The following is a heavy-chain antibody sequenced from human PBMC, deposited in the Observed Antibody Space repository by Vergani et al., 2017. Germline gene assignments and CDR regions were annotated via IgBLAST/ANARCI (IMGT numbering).Heavy chain of an antibody. CDR1: GFTVSNTS. CDR2: IYYSGST. Sequence: VQLVESGGGLVQPGGSLRLSCEVSGFTVSNTSMSWVRQAPGKGLEGIGYIYYSGSTYYNPSLKSRVTISVDTSKNQFSLKLSSVTAADTAVYYCAGVALGIGGHFDYWGQGTLVTVSS. CDR3: AGVALGIGGHFDY. D-gene: IGHD7-27*01. V-gene: IGHV4-59*06. J-gene: IGHJ4*02.